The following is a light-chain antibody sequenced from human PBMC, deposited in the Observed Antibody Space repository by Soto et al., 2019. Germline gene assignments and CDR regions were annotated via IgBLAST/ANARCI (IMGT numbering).Light chain of an antibody. Sequence: EIVMTQSPATLSLSPGERAALSCRASQSINSELAWYQQKPGQPPRLLIYGASTRATGVPARFTGSESGSEFTLTISGLQSEDFAVYYCQQGHNLPLTFGQGNRLEI. J-gene: IGKJ2*01. CDR1: QSINSE. V-gene: IGKV3-15*01. CDR3: QQGHNLPLT. CDR2: GAS.